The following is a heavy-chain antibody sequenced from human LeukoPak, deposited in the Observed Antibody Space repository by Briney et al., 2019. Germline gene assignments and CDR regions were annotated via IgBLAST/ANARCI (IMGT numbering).Heavy chain of an antibody. J-gene: IGHJ5*02. CDR3: ARAHCSSTSCYIGQWFDP. D-gene: IGHD2-2*02. CDR1: GGSISNYY. V-gene: IGHV4-59*01. Sequence: KPSETLSLTCTVSGGSISNYYWSWIRQPPGKGLEWIGYIYYSGSTNYNPSLKSRVTISVDTSKNQLSLKLSSVTAADTAVYYCARAHCSSTSCYIGQWFDPWGQGTLVTVSS. CDR2: IYYSGST.